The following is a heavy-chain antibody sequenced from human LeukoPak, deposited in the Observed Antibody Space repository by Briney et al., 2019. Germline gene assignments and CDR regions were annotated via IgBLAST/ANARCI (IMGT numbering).Heavy chain of an antibody. D-gene: IGHD2-2*01. J-gene: IGHJ4*02. CDR2: IIPMFGTA. Sequence: SVKVSCKASGYTFTSYAMNWVRQAPGQGLEWMGGIIPMFGTAKYAQKSQGRVTITTDKSTSTAYMELSSLRSEDTAVYYCASGTTDIVVVPATLRNYYFDYWGQGTLVTVSS. CDR3: ASGTTDIVVVPATLRNYYFDY. V-gene: IGHV1-69*05. CDR1: GYTFTSYA.